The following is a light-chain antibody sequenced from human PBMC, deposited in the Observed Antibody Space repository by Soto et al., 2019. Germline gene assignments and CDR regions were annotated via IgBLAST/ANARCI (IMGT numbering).Light chain of an antibody. J-gene: IGKJ1*01. CDR2: KTS. Sequence: DIQMTQSPSSLSASVGDRVTITCRASQTISTYLNWYQQKPGKAPSLLIYKTSTLEDGVPSRFSGTGSGTDFTLTIYNLQPDDVATYYCQQWSLYSWTFGQGTKVEI. CDR3: QQWSLYSWT. V-gene: IGKV1-5*03. CDR1: QTISTY.